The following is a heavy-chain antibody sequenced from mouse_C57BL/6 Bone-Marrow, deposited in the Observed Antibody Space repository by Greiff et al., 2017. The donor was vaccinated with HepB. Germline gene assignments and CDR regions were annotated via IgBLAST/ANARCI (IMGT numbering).Heavy chain of an antibody. CDR1: GFTFSNYW. J-gene: IGHJ3*01. V-gene: IGHV6-3*01. Sequence: EVKVEESGGGLVQPGGSMKLSCVASGFTFSNYWMNWVRQSPEKGLEWVAQIRLKSANYATHYAESVKGRFTISRDDSKSSVYLQMNNLSAEDTGIYYCTGLRDCYYSAWFAYWGQGTLVTVSA. D-gene: IGHD2-3*01. CDR3: TGLRDCYYSAWFAY. CDR2: IRLKSANYAT.